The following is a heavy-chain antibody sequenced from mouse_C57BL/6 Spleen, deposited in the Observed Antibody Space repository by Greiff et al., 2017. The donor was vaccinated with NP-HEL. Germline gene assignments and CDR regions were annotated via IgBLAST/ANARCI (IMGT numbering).Heavy chain of an antibody. Sequence: EVQVVESGGGLVKPGGSLKLSCAASGFTFSDYGMHWVRQAPEKGLEWVAYISSGSSTIYYADTVKGRFTISRDNAKNTLFLQMTSLRSEDTAMYYCARGLTGYFDVWGTGTTVTVSS. CDR2: ISSGSSTI. CDR1: GFTFSDYG. V-gene: IGHV5-17*01. J-gene: IGHJ1*03. CDR3: ARGLTGYFDV.